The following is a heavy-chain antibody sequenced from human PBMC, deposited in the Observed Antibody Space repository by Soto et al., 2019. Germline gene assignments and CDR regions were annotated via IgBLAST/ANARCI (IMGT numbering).Heavy chain of an antibody. J-gene: IGHJ4*02. CDR3: ARYYYDSSGYRAFDY. Sequence: GGSLRLSCAASGFTFSSDSMNWVRQAPGKGLEWVSYISSSSSTIYYADSVKGRFTISRDNAKNSLYLQMNSLRDEDTAVYYCARYYYDSSGYRAFDYWGQGTLVTVSS. D-gene: IGHD3-22*01. CDR1: GFTFSSDS. CDR2: ISSSSSTI. V-gene: IGHV3-48*02.